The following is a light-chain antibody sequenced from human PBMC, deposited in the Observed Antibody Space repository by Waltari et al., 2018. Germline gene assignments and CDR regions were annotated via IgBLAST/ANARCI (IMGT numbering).Light chain of an antibody. V-gene: IGLV2-23*01. CDR1: SRDLGVFNL. Sequence: QSALTQPAPVSGSPGPSITIPVTGTSRDLGVFNLSSWYQQFPGKVPKLMIYEGSKRPSGVSNRFSGSKSGDTAALTIAGLQAEDEADYYCCSYAGYGTGVFGGGTKLTVL. CDR3: CSYAGYGTGV. J-gene: IGLJ3*02. CDR2: EGS.